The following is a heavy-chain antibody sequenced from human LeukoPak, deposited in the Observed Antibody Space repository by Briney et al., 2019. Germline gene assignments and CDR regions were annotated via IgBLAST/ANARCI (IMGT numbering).Heavy chain of an antibody. Sequence: ASVKVSCKASGYTFTGHYMHWVRQAPGQGLEWMGWINPNSGGTNYAQKFQGWVTMTRDTSISTAYMELSRLRSDDTAVYYCARVGSSWYDPWYFDYWGQGTLVTVSS. J-gene: IGHJ4*02. CDR2: INPNSGGT. CDR3: ARVGSSWYDPWYFDY. CDR1: GYTFTGHY. D-gene: IGHD6-13*01. V-gene: IGHV1-2*04.